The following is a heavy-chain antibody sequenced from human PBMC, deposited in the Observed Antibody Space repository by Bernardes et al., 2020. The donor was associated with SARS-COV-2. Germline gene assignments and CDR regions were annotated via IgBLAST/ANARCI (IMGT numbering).Heavy chain of an antibody. CDR1: GYTFTSYG. V-gene: IGHV1-18*01. Sequence: ASVKVSCKASGYTFTSYGISWVRQAPGQGLEWMGWISAYNGNTNYAQKLQGRVTMTTDTSTSTAYMELRSLRSDDTAVYYCARDLYSSSWYVGLYWGQGTLVTVSS. J-gene: IGHJ4*02. CDR3: ARDLYSSSWYVGLY. D-gene: IGHD6-13*01. CDR2: ISAYNGNT.